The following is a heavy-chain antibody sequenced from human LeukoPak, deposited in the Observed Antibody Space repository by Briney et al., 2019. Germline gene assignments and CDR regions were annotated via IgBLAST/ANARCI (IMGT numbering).Heavy chain of an antibody. D-gene: IGHD3-10*01. CDR2: IFPSGGEI. V-gene: IGHV3-23*01. Sequence: GGSLRLSCAASGFTFSTFAMIWVRQPPGKGLEWVSSIFPSGGEIHYADSVRSRFTISRDNSKSTLSLQMNSLRAEDTALYYCAKGLPGFGDLLDVWNYWGQGILVTVSS. J-gene: IGHJ4*02. CDR1: GFTFSTFA. CDR3: AKGLPGFGDLLDVWNY.